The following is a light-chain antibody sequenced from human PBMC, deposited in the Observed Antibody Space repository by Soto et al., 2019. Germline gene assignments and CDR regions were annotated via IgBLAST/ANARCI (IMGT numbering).Light chain of an antibody. CDR1: SSDVGVYNY. Sequence: QSALTQPRSVSGSPGQSVTISCTGTSSDVGVYNYVSWYQQHPGKAPKLIIYDVSKRPSGVPDRFSGSKSHNTASLTISGLQAEDEADYYCCSYAGSYTYVFGSGTKLTVL. CDR2: DVS. CDR3: CSYAGSYTYV. J-gene: IGLJ1*01. V-gene: IGLV2-11*01.